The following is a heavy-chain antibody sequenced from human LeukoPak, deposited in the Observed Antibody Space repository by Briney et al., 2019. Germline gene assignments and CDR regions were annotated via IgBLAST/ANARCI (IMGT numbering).Heavy chain of an antibody. CDR3: AIEESTYYYDSSGYPKGDYFDY. V-gene: IGHV3-33*01. D-gene: IGHD3-22*01. CDR1: GFTFSSYG. J-gene: IGHJ4*02. Sequence: GRSLRLSCAASGFTFSSYGMHWVRQAPGKGLEWVAVIWYDGSNKYYADSVKGRFTISRDNSKNTLYLQMNSLRAEDTAVYYCAIEESTYYYDSSGYPKGDYFDYWGQGTLVTVSS. CDR2: IWYDGSNK.